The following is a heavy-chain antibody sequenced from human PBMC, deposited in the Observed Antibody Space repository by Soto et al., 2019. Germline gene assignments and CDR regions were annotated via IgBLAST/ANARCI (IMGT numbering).Heavy chain of an antibody. CDR3: ARGRDGSNYYLDY. J-gene: IGHJ4*02. D-gene: IGHD3-10*01. CDR2: IVPIFGKA. CDR1: GGTFSDSV. Sequence: QVQLVQSGPEVKKPGSSVKVSCKASGGTFSDSVTSWVRQAPGQGIEWMGGIVPIFGKANLAEKCQDRVTITADESTSTAYMKLSSLRSEDTAVYDCARGRDGSNYYLDYCGQGTLVTVSS. V-gene: IGHV1-69*01.